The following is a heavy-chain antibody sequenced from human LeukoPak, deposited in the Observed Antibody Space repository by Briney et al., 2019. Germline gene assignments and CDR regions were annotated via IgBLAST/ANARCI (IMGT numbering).Heavy chain of an antibody. CDR1: GYSFSDGYY. V-gene: IGHV4-38-2*02. CDR2: IYHSGST. Sequence: PSETLSLTCTVSGYSFSDGYYWGWVRQPPGKGLEWIGHIYHSGSTYYHPSLKSRVTISVDTFKSQFSLKITSVTPADTAVYYCVRLWSATPFDYWGQGTLVTVPS. D-gene: IGHD3-3*01. CDR3: VRLWSATPFDY. J-gene: IGHJ4*02.